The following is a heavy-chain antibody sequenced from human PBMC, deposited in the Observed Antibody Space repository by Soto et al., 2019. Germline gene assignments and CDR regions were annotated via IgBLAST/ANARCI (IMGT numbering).Heavy chain of an antibody. Sequence: ASVKNSCKVAGYTLTELSMHWVRQAPGKGLEWMGGFDPEDGETIYAQKFQGRVTMTEDTYTDTAYMELSSLRSEDTAVYYCATRWNCFDPWGQGTLVTVSS. CDR2: FDPEDGET. V-gene: IGHV1-24*01. D-gene: IGHD2-15*01. CDR3: ATRWNCFDP. CDR1: GYTLTELS. J-gene: IGHJ5*02.